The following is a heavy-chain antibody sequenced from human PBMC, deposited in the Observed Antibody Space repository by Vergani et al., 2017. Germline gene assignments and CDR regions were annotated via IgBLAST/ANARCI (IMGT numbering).Heavy chain of an antibody. V-gene: IGHV3-23*01. CDR2: ISGSGGST. D-gene: IGHD3-10*01. CDR3: AKYGFGELLENPNTR. Sequence: EVQLLESGGGLVQPGGSLRLSCAASGFTFSSYAMSWVRQAPGKVLEWVSAISGSGGSTYYADSVKGRFTISRDNSKNTLYLQMNSLRAEDTAVYYCAKYGFGELLENPNTRWGQGTLVTVSS. J-gene: IGHJ4*02. CDR1: GFTFSSYA.